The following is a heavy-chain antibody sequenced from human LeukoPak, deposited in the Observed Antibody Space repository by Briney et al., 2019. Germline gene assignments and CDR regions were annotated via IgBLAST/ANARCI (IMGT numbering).Heavy chain of an antibody. V-gene: IGHV1-8*01. CDR3: ARRRGIAAMSAFDI. J-gene: IGHJ3*02. Sequence: ASVKVSCKASGYTFTSYDVNWVRQATGQGLEWMGWMNPISGDTGYALKFQGRVTMSRNTSISTAYMELGSLRSEDTAVYYCARRRGIAAMSAFDIWGQGTMVTVSS. CDR1: GYTFTSYD. D-gene: IGHD6-13*01. CDR2: MNPISGDT.